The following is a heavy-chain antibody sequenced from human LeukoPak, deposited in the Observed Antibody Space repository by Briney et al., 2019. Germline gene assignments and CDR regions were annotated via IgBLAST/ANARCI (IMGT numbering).Heavy chain of an antibody. V-gene: IGHV1-69*05. CDR1: GGTFSSYA. D-gene: IGHD6-13*01. Sequence: SVTVSCTASGGTFSSYAISWVRQAPGQGLEWMGGIIPIFGTANYAQKFQGRVTITTDESTSTAYMELSSLRSEDTAVYYCASVAAAGTHYMDVWGKGTTVTVSS. CDR2: IIPIFGTA. J-gene: IGHJ6*03. CDR3: ASVAAAGTHYMDV.